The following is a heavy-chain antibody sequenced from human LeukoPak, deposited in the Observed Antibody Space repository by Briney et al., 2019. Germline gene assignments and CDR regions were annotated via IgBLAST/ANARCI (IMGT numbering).Heavy chain of an antibody. CDR1: GFTFSNYW. CDR2: IRSKAYGGAT. V-gene: IGHV3-49*04. D-gene: IGHD5-24*01. Sequence: GGSLRLSCAASGFTFSNYWMSWVRQAPGKGLEWVGFIRSKAYGGATQYAASVKGRFTISRDDSKSIAYLQMNSLKTEDTAVYYCTRADYNFFDYWGQGTLVTVSS. CDR3: TRADYNFFDY. J-gene: IGHJ4*02.